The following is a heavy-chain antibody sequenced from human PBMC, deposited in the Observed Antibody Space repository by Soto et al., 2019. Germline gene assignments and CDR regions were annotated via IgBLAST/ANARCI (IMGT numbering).Heavy chain of an antibody. CDR3: TALLDYNSSPVIDC. CDR1: GFTFSGSA. J-gene: IGHJ4*02. CDR2: IRSKPDGYAT. V-gene: IGHV3-73*01. Sequence: GGSLRLSCAASGFTFSGSAMHWVRQASGKGLEWVGRIRSKPDGYATAYAASVKGRFTISRDDSKNMAYLQMNSLKTEDTAMYYCTALLDYNSSPVIDCWGQGTLVTVSS. D-gene: IGHD6-6*01.